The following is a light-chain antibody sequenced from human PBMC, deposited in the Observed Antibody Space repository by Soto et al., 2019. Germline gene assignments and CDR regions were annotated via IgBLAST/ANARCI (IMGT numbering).Light chain of an antibody. CDR2: GAS. CDR3: LQYGSSPYT. V-gene: IGKV3-20*01. Sequence: EIVLTQSPGTLPLSPGERATLSCRASQSVSSSYLAWYQQKPGQAPRPLIYGASSRATGIPDRFSGSGSGTDFTLTISRLEPEDFAVYYCLQYGSSPYTFGQGNKLEIK. CDR1: QSVSSSY. J-gene: IGKJ2*01.